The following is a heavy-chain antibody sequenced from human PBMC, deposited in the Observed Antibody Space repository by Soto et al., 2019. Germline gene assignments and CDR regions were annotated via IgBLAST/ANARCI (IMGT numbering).Heavy chain of an antibody. Sequence: ASLKVSCRVSGYTLTELSMQWVRQAPVKGLVWLGGFDPEDGETIYAQKFQGRVTMTEDTSTDTAYMELSSLRSEDTAVYYCATGHYNRFGELLNSYGYYYYGMDVWGQGTTVTVSS. CDR3: ATGHYNRFGELLNSYGYYYYGMDV. V-gene: IGHV1-24*01. CDR1: GYTLTELS. D-gene: IGHD3-10*01. CDR2: FDPEDGET. J-gene: IGHJ6*02.